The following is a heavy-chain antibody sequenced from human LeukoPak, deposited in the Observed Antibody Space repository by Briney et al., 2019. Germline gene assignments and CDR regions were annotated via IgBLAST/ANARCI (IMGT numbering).Heavy chain of an antibody. CDR1: GYTFTGYY. Sequence: ASVKVSCKASGYTFTGYYMFWVRQAPGQGLEWMGWISAYNGNTNYAQKLQGRVTMTTDTSTSTAYMELRSLRSDDTAVYYCARGLATVTTYYWGQGTLVTVSS. V-gene: IGHV1-18*01. CDR3: ARGLATVTTYY. D-gene: IGHD4-17*01. CDR2: ISAYNGNT. J-gene: IGHJ4*02.